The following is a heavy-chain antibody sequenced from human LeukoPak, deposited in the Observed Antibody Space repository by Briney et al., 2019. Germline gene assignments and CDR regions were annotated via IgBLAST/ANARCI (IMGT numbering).Heavy chain of an antibody. V-gene: IGHV5-51*01. D-gene: IGHD2-15*01. CDR3: ARAVVVAANDAFDI. CDR2: IYPGDSDT. Sequence: GESLKISCKGSGYSFTSYWIGWGRQMPGKGLGGMGIIYPGDSDTRYSLSFQGQVTISADKSISTAYLQWSSLKASDTAMYYCARAVVVAANDAFDIWGQGTMVTVSS. J-gene: IGHJ3*02. CDR1: GYSFTSYW.